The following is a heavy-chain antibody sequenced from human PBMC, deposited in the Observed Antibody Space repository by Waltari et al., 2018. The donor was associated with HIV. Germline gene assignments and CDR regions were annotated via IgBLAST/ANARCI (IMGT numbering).Heavy chain of an antibody. V-gene: IGHV3-48*01. CDR2: IDSSSSVV. CDR1: GFTFSDFT. J-gene: IGHJ4*02. CDR3: VRPATVTSDGFDY. Sequence: EMQLVESGGGLVQPGGSLSLSCAASGFTFSDFTMNWVRQAPGKGLEWVSYIDSSSSVVHYSDSVKGRFTISRDNAKRSLFLQMNSLRAEDTALYYCVRPATVTSDGFDYWGQGTLVTVSS. D-gene: IGHD4-17*01.